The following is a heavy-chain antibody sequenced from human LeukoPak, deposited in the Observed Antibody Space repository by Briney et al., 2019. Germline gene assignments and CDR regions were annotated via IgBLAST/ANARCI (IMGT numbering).Heavy chain of an antibody. CDR3: ARGRPTVLRYFDWLPGPVFDY. J-gene: IGHJ4*02. Sequence: SETLSLTCTVSGYSISSGYYWGWIRQPPGKGLEWIGSIYHSGSTNYNPSLKSRVTISVDTSKNQFSLKLSSVTAADTAVYYCARGRPTVLRYFDWLPGPVFDYWGQGTLVTVSS. CDR1: GYSISSGYY. V-gene: IGHV4-38-2*02. D-gene: IGHD3-9*01. CDR2: IYHSGST.